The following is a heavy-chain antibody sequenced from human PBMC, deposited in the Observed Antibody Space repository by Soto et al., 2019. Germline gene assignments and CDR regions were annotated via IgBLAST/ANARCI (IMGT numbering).Heavy chain of an antibody. CDR1: GYTFTDYW. D-gene: IGHD2-15*01. CDR2: LDPKDSST. J-gene: IGHJ4*02. Sequence: GESLKISCRASGYTFTDYWISWVRQMPGKGLEWVGRLDPKDSSTDYSPSFQGHLSISSDQSINSAHLRWRSLKFSDTALSYCSRVRIRDSGMVDFEYLGLGTLVNASS. CDR3: SRVRIRDSGMVDFEY. V-gene: IGHV5-10-1*01.